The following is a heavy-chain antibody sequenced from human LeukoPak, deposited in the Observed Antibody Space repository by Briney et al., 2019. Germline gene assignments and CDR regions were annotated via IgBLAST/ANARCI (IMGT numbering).Heavy chain of an antibody. CDR3: ASGIAVAGRPDY. CDR2: IYSGGST. Sequence: GGSLRLSCAASGFTFSSYAMSWVRQAPGKGLEWVSVIYSGGSTYYADSVKGRFTISRDNSKNTLYLQMNSLRAEDTAVYYCASGIAVAGRPDYWGQGTLVTVSS. D-gene: IGHD6-19*01. CDR1: GFTFSSYA. V-gene: IGHV3-53*01. J-gene: IGHJ4*02.